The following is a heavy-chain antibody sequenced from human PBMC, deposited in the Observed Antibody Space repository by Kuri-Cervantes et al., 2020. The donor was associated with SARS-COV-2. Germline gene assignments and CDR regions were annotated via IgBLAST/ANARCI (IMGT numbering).Heavy chain of an antibody. CDR3: SREYYYNRSAYNYPPDILDY. J-gene: IGHJ4*02. D-gene: IGHD3-22*01. CDR2: MKNKENGYTT. V-gene: IGHV3-72*01. CDR1: GFILNDHY. Sequence: GGSLRLSCAASGFILNDHYMDWVRQAPGKGLEWVGRMKNKENGYTTDYAASVKGRFTILRDDSKSSLYLQLNSLKTEDTSVYFCSREYYYNRSAYNYPPDILDYWGQGILVTVSS.